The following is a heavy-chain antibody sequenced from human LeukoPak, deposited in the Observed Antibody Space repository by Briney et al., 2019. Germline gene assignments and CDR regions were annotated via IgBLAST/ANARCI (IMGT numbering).Heavy chain of an antibody. D-gene: IGHD1-7*01. Sequence: PGGSLRLSCAASGFTFSNHAMSWVRQAPGGGLEWVSAISGSGGNTYYADSVKGRFTISRDNSKNTLYLQMNSLRAEDTAVYYCAKAGVSFPPRTFDYWGQGTLATVSS. CDR3: AKAGVSFPPRTFDY. V-gene: IGHV3-23*01. CDR1: GFTFSNHA. J-gene: IGHJ4*02. CDR2: ISGSGGNT.